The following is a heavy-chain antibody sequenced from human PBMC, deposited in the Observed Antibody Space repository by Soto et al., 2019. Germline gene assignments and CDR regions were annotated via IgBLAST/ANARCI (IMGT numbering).Heavy chain of an antibody. J-gene: IGHJ5*02. D-gene: IGHD1-1*01. Sequence: SETLSLTCTVSGASISSDDSYWNWIRQAPGKGLEWIGYIHDSGNTDYNPSLKSRVTISVDTSENQFSLKLSSVTAADTAVYYCARDWKGFFDPWGQGTLVTVSS. V-gene: IGHV4-61*08. CDR1: GASISSDDSY. CDR3: ARDWKGFFDP. CDR2: IHDSGNT.